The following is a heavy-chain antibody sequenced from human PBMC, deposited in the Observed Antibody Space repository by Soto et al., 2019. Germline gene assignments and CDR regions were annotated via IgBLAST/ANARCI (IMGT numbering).Heavy chain of an antibody. Sequence: QVQLVQSGAEVKKPGSSVMVSCKASGGTFSSYAFNWVRQAPGQGLEWMGRIIPILGIGDYAQRFQGRVTITADKSTSTVYMELSSLRSEDTAVYYCARNPRAVAAMHMDVWGKGTMVTVSS. V-gene: IGHV1-69*04. J-gene: IGHJ6*03. CDR3: ARNPRAVAAMHMDV. CDR2: IIPILGIG. D-gene: IGHD6-19*01. CDR1: GGTFSSYA.